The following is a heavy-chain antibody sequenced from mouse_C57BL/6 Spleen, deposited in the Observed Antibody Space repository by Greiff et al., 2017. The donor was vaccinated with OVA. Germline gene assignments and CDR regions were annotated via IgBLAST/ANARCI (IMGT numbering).Heavy chain of an antibody. CDR3: ARSGDYDRGFAD. D-gene: IGHD2-4*01. V-gene: IGHV1-82*01. CDR1: GYAFSSSW. CDR2: IYPGAGDT. Sequence: QVQLQQSGPELVKPGASVKISCKASGYAFSSSWMNWVKQRPGKGLEWIGRIYPGAGDTNYTGKFKGKATLTADKSSSTAYMQLSSLTSEDCAVYFCARSGDYDRGFADWGQGTLGTVSA. J-gene: IGHJ3*01.